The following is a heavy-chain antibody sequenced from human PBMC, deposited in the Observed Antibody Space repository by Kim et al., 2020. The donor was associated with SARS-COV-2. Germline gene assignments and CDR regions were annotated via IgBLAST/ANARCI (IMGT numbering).Heavy chain of an antibody. Sequence: SETLSLTCAVYGGSFSGYYWSWIRQPPGKGLEWIGEINHSGSTNYNPSLKSRVTISVDTSKNQFSLKLSSVTAADTAVYYCARGVIHAEYFQHWGQGTLVTVSS. CDR3: ARGVIHAEYFQH. V-gene: IGHV4-34*01. D-gene: IGHD3-10*01. CDR2: INHSGST. CDR1: GGSFSGYY. J-gene: IGHJ1*01.